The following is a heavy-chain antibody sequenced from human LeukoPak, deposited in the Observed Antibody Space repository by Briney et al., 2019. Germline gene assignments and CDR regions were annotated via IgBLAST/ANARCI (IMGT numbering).Heavy chain of an antibody. V-gene: IGHV4-39*01. J-gene: IGHJ3*02. CDR2: IYYSGST. CDR3: ARRGVPAAKRGHAFDI. D-gene: IGHD2-2*01. CDR1: GGSISSSSYY. Sequence: SETLSLTCTVSGGSISSSSYYWGWIRQPPGKGLEWIGSIYYSGSTYYNPSLKSRVTISVDTSKNQFSLKLSSVTAADTAVYYCARRGVPAAKRGHAFDIWGQGTMVTVSS.